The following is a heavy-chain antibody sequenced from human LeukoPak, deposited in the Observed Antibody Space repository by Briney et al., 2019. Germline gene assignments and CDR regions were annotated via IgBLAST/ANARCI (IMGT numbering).Heavy chain of an antibody. Sequence: SETLSLTCTVSGGSISSYYWSWIRQPPGKGLEWIGYIYYSGSTNYNPSLKSRVTISVDTSKNQFSLKLSSVTAADTAVYYCARGYCSSTSCYHSWFDPWGQGTLVTVSS. CDR2: IYYSGST. V-gene: IGHV4-59*01. CDR3: ARGYCSSTSCYHSWFDP. J-gene: IGHJ5*02. D-gene: IGHD2-2*01. CDR1: GGSISSYY.